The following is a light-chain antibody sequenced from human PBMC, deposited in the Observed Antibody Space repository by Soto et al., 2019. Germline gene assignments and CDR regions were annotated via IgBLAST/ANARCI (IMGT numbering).Light chain of an antibody. V-gene: IGKV1-12*01. Sequence: EIQMTQSPSTLSASVGDRVTIPCRASQSISSWLAWYQQKPGKAPKLLIYAASSLQSGVPLRFSGSGSGTDYTLTISSLQAEDFATYYCQQANSFPHTFGQGTRLEIK. J-gene: IGKJ5*01. CDR1: QSISSW. CDR2: AAS. CDR3: QQANSFPHT.